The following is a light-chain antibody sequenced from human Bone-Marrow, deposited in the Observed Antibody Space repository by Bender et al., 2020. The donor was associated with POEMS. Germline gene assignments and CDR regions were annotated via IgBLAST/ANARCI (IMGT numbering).Light chain of an antibody. CDR2: NNA. CDR1: DIGRKH. J-gene: IGLJ3*02. V-gene: IGLV3-21*02. Sequence: SYLLTQPPSVSVAPGQTASITCGGDDIGRKHVHWYQQKPGQAPMLVVYNNADRPSGIPERFSGSSSGNTATLTISSVEAGDEADYYWQTSHFICDPWAFGGWTNLPVL. CDR3: QTSHFICDPWA.